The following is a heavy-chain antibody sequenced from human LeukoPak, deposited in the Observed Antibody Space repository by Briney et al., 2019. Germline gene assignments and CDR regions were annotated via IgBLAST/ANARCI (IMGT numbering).Heavy chain of an antibody. CDR3: ARTPPWGSGSYPSFDY. CDR1: GYTFTSYD. J-gene: IGHJ4*02. D-gene: IGHD1-26*01. V-gene: IGHV1-8*03. CDR2: MNPNSGNT. Sequence: GASVKVSCKASGYTFTSYDINWVRQATGQGLEWMGWMNPNSGNTGYAQKFQGRVTITRNTSISTAYMELSSLRSEDTAVYYCARTPPWGSGSYPSFDYWGQGTLVTVSS.